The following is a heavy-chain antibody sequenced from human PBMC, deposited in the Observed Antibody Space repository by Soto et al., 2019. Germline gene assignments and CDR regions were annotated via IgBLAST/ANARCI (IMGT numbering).Heavy chain of an antibody. D-gene: IGHD5-18*01. CDR1: GYTFTSYG. V-gene: IGHV1-18*01. CDR2: ISAYNGNT. CDR3: ARDPSSGYRYGYSDV. J-gene: IGHJ6*02. Sequence: ASVKVSCKASGYTFTSYGISWVRQAPGQGLEWMGWISAYNGNTNYAQKLQGRVTMTTDTSTSTAYMELRSLRSDDTAVYYCARDPSSGYRYGYSDVWGQGTTVTVSS.